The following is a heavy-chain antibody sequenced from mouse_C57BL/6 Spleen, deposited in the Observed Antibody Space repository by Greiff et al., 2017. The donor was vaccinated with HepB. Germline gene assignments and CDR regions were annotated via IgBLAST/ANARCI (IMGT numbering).Heavy chain of an antibody. Sequence: EVKLMESGGGLVKPGGSLKLSCAASGFTFSDYGMHWVRQAPEKGLEWVAYISSGSSTIYYADTVKGRFTISRDNAKNTLFLQMTSLRSEDTAMYYCARYSSYEGAMDYWGQGTSVTVSS. J-gene: IGHJ4*01. V-gene: IGHV5-17*01. CDR3: ARYSSYEGAMDY. CDR2: ISSGSSTI. D-gene: IGHD1-1*01. CDR1: GFTFSDYG.